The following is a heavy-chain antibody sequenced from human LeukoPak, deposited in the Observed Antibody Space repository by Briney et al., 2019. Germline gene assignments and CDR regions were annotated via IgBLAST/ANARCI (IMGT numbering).Heavy chain of an antibody. J-gene: IGHJ6*02. Sequence: SETLSLTCIVSGGSIINYYWSWIRQPPGKGLEWIGEVSFSGSTNYNPSLTSRVTISADTSKNQFSLKLSSVTAADTAVYYCALYCRLSSNCGYYGMDVWGQGTTVTVSS. V-gene: IGHV4-59*08. D-gene: IGHD2-15*01. CDR3: ALYCRLSSNCGYYGMDV. CDR1: GGSIINYY. CDR2: VSFSGST.